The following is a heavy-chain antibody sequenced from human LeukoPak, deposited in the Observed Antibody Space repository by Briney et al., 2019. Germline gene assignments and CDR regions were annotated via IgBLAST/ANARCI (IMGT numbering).Heavy chain of an antibody. Sequence: GGSLRLSCAASGVTFSSYAMSWVRQAPGKGLEWVSAISGSGGTTYYADSVKGRFTFSRDNSKNTLYLQMNSLRAEDTAVYYCAKEEGYYYDSGGYYVEYFQHWGQGTLVTVSS. CDR1: GVTFSSYA. J-gene: IGHJ1*01. D-gene: IGHD3-22*01. CDR2: ISGSGGTT. V-gene: IGHV3-23*01. CDR3: AKEEGYYYDSGGYYVEYFQH.